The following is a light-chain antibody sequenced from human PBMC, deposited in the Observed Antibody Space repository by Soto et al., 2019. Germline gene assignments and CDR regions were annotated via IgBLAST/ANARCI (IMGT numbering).Light chain of an antibody. CDR3: QQFNTWPLFT. J-gene: IGKJ2*01. V-gene: IGKV3-15*01. Sequence: EIVLAQSPGTLSLSPGERATLSCRASQSVTNSFLAWYQQKPGQPPRLLIYAASTRETGIPARFSGSGFGTEFTLTISSLQSEDFAVYYCQQFNTWPLFTFGQGTKLDIK. CDR2: AAS. CDR1: QSVTNS.